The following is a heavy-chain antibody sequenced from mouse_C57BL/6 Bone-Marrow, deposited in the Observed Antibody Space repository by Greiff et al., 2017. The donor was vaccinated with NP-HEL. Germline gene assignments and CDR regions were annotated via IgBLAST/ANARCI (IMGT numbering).Heavy chain of an antibody. Sequence: QVQLQQPGAELVRPGTSVKLSCKASGYTFTSYWMHRVKQRPGQGLEWIGVIDPSDSYTTYNQKFKGKATLTVDTSSSTAYMQLSSLTSEDSAVYYCARGYSAWFAYWGQGTLVTVSA. V-gene: IGHV1-59*01. CDR2: IDPSDSYT. CDR3: ARGYSAWFAY. CDR1: GYTFTSYW. J-gene: IGHJ3*01.